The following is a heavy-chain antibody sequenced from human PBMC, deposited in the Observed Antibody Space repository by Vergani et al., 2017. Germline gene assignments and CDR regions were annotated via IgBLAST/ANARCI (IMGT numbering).Heavy chain of an antibody. CDR1: GYTFTSYY. D-gene: IGHD4-17*01. CDR2: INPSGGST. CDR3: AREVGLDYGDSYFDY. V-gene: IGHV1-46*01. J-gene: IGHJ4*02. Sequence: QVQLVQSGAEVKKPGASVKVSCKASGYTFTSYYMHWVRQAPGQGLEWMGIINPSGGSTSYAQKFQGRVTMTRDTSTSTVYMELSSLRSEDTAVYYCAREVGLDYGDSYFDYWGQGTLVTVSS.